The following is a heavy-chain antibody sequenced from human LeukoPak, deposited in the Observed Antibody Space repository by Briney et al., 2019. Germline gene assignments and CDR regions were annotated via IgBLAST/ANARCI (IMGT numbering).Heavy chain of an antibody. D-gene: IGHD2-2*02. CDR1: AFIFSKFD. J-gene: IGHJ6*03. CDR3: ARLPNDDIVVVPAAIRGNYYYYYMDV. V-gene: IGHV3-30*02. Sequence: PGGSLRLSCAASAFIFSKFDMHWVRQAPGKGLEWVAFIQYDGSNKYYADSVKGRFTISRDNSKNTLYLQMNSLRAEDTAVYYCARLPNDDIVVVPAAIRGNYYYYYMDVWGKGTTVTVSS. CDR2: IQYDGSNK.